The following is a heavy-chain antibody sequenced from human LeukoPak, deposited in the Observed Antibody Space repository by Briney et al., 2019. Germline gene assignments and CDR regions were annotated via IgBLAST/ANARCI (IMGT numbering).Heavy chain of an antibody. Sequence: GGSLRLSCAAPGFTFSTYWMHWVRQVPGKGLVWVSRINSDGSTADYADAVKGRFTISRDNAKNTLYLEMNSPRADDTGLYYCAPEGGSSYDYWGQGTLVTVSS. J-gene: IGHJ4*02. D-gene: IGHD5-18*01. CDR1: GFTFSTYW. V-gene: IGHV3-74*01. CDR2: INSDGSTA. CDR3: APEGGSSYDY.